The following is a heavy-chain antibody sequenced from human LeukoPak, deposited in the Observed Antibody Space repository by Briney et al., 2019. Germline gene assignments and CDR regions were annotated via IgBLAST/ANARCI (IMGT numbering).Heavy chain of an antibody. Sequence: PGGSLRLSCAASGFTFSNYYMSWIRQAPGKGLEWVSYISSSGSTIYYADSVKGRFTISRDNAKNSLYLQMNSLRAEDTAVYYCTSPYDSNGYYIWGQGTMVTVSS. CDR1: GFTFSNYY. V-gene: IGHV3-11*01. CDR2: ISSSGSTI. D-gene: IGHD3-22*01. CDR3: TSPYDSNGYYI. J-gene: IGHJ3*02.